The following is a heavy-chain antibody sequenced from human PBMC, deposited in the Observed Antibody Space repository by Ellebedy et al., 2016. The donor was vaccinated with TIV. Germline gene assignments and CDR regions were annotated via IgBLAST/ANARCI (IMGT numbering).Heavy chain of an antibody. CDR1: GFTFSIYG. D-gene: IGHD1-26*01. J-gene: IGHJ3*02. V-gene: IGHV3-33*06. Sequence: GESLKISXAASGFTFSIYGMHWVRQAPGKGLEWVSLIWHDGNNKYYADSVKGRFTISRDNSKNTLYLQMNSLRAEDTAVYYCAKLSVGTIDAFDIWGQGTMVTVSS. CDR3: AKLSVGTIDAFDI. CDR2: IWHDGNNK.